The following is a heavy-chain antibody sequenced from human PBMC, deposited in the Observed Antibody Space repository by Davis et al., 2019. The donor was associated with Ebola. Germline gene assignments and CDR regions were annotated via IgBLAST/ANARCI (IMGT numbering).Heavy chain of an antibody. CDR3: AIAAYYPYGMDV. CDR1: GFTFSSYA. J-gene: IGHJ6*02. CDR2: ISGSGGST. D-gene: IGHD3-10*01. Sequence: GESLKISCAASGFTFSSYAMSWVRQAPGKGPEWVSAISGSGGSTYYADSVKGRFTISRDNSKNTLYLQMNSLRAEDTAVYYCAIAAYYPYGMDVWGQGTTVTVSS. V-gene: IGHV3-23*01.